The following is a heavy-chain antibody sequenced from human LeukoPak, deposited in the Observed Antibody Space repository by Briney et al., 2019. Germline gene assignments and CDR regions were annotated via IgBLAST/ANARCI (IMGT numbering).Heavy chain of an antibody. D-gene: IGHD2-2*01. CDR2: ISNSGST. V-gene: IGHV4-59*01. CDR1: GGSISSNY. CDR3: ASDRRYCTRTTCYPGYFDY. J-gene: IGHJ4*02. Sequence: PSETVSLTCTVSGGSISSNYWSWIRQPPGKGLEWIGYISNSGSTNYNPSLKSRVTISVDTSKNQFSLKLNSVTAADTAVYYCASDRRYCTRTTCYPGYFDYWGQGTLVTVSS.